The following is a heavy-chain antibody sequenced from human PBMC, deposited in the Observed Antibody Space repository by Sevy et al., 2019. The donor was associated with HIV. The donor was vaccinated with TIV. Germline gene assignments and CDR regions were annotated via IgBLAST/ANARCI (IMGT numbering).Heavy chain of an antibody. CDR2: IYPGDSDT. V-gene: IGHV5-51*01. D-gene: IGHD6-13*01. CDR1: GYKFTRYW. CDR3: ARVDLPPGIAAAGSYYGMDV. Sequence: GESLKISCKGFGYKFTRYWIGWVRQMPGKGLEWMGIIYPGDSDTTYSPSFQGQVTISADKSIGTAYLPRSSLKGSDTAMYYCARVDLPPGIAAAGSYYGMDVWGQGTTVTVSS. J-gene: IGHJ6*02.